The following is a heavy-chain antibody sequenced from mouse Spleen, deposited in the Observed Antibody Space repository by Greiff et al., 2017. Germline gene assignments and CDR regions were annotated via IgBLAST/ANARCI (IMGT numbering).Heavy chain of an antibody. D-gene: IGHD1-1*01. J-gene: IGHJ3*01. CDR2: IDPSDSYT. Sequence: VQLQQPGAELVRPGTSVKLSCKASGYTFTSYWMHWVKQRPGQGLEWIGVIDPSDSYTNYNQKFKGKATLTVDTSSSTAYMQLSSLTSEDSAVYYCARPLIYYYGSSSFAYWGQGTLVTVSA. V-gene: IGHV1-59*01. CDR3: ARPLIYYYGSSSFAY. CDR1: GYTFTSYW.